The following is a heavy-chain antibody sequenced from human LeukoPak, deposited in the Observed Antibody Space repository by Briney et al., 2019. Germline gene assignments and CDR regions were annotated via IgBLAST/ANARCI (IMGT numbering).Heavy chain of an antibody. CDR3: VASSCGGDCYSGLDN. D-gene: IGHD2-21*02. CDR2: ISGSGGGT. V-gene: IGHV3-23*01. Sequence: TGGSLRLSCAASEFTFSNYAMKWVRQAPGKGLEWVSAISGSGGGTYYADSGKGRFTISRDNSKNTLYLQMNSLRAEDTAVYFCVASSCGGDCYSGLDNWGQGTLVTVSS. CDR1: EFTFSNYA. J-gene: IGHJ4*02.